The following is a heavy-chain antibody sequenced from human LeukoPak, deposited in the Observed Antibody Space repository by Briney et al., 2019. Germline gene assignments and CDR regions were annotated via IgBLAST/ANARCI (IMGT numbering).Heavy chain of an antibody. CDR2: ISSSSSTI. CDR3: ARAGYSYGYNWFDP. D-gene: IGHD5-18*01. Sequence: GALRLSCAASGITFSSYAMNWVRQAPGKGLEWVSYISSSSSTIYYADSVKGRFTISRDNAKNSLYLQMNSLRAEDTAVYYCARAGYSYGYNWFDPWGQGTLVTVSS. CDR1: GITFSSYA. V-gene: IGHV3-48*01. J-gene: IGHJ5*02.